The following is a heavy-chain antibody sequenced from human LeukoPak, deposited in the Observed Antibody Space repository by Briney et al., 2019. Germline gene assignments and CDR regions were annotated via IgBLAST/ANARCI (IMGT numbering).Heavy chain of an antibody. V-gene: IGHV3-30*02. CDR3: AKGQLGIQSSKWFDP. J-gene: IGHJ5*02. Sequence: PGGSLRLSCAASRFIFSSYGMHWVRQAPGKGLEWVVFIRYDGSNKYYADSVKGRFTISRDNSKNTLYLQMDSLRPEDTAVYYCAKGQLGIQSSKWFDPWGQGTLVTVSS. CDR2: IRYDGSNK. CDR1: RFIFSSYG. D-gene: IGHD7-27*01.